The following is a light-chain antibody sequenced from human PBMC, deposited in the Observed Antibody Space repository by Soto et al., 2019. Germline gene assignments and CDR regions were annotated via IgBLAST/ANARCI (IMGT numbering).Light chain of an antibody. CDR2: GAS. J-gene: IGKJ4*01. V-gene: IGKV3-20*01. CDR3: QQYGSSPIALT. CDR1: QSVSSSY. Sequence: EIVLTQSPGTLSLSPGERATLSCRASQSVSSSYLAWYQQKPGQAPRLLIYGASSRATGIPDRFSGSGYGTDFTLTISRLEPEDFAVYYCQQYGSSPIALTFGGGTKVEIK.